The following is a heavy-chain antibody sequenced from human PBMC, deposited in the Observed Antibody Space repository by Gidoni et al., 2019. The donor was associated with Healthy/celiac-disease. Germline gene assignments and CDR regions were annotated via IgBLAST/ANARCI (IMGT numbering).Heavy chain of an antibody. CDR2: IYYSGST. D-gene: IGHD3-10*01. CDR3: ARVVRGVMSGPSHRNQRFDP. Sequence: QLQLQASGPGLVKPSETLSLTCTVSGGSISSSSYYWGWIRQPPGKGLEWIGSIYYSGSTYYNPSLKSRVTISVDTSKNQFSLKLSSVTAADTAVYYCARVVRGVMSGPSHRNQRFDPWGQGTLVTVSS. J-gene: IGHJ5*02. CDR1: GGSISSSSYY. V-gene: IGHV4-39*07.